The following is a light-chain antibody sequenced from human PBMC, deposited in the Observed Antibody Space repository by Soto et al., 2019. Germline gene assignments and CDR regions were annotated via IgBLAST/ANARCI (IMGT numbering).Light chain of an antibody. V-gene: IGKV3-11*01. CDR3: QQRNTWPLT. J-gene: IGKJ4*01. CDR2: DVS. Sequence: EIVMTQSPATLSVSPGERATLSCRASESAVNYLAWYQQQPGQAPRLLIYDVSNRATGIPDRFSGSGSGTDFPLTISSLEPEDFAVYYCQQRNTWPLTFGGGTRVEIK. CDR1: ESAVNY.